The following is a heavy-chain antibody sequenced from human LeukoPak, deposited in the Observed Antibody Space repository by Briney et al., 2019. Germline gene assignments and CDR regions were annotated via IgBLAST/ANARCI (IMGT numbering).Heavy chain of an antibody. J-gene: IGHJ3*02. CDR3: ARLSHYDSSGYYYSDDAFDI. CDR1: GGSISRGGYY. V-gene: IGHV4-31*03. D-gene: IGHD3-22*01. Sequence: SQTLSLTCTVSGGSISRGGYYWSWIRQHPGKGLEWIGYIYYSGSTYYNPSLKSRVTISVDTSKNQFSLKLSSVTAADTAVYYCARLSHYDSSGYYYSDDAFDIWGQGTMVTVSS. CDR2: IYYSGST.